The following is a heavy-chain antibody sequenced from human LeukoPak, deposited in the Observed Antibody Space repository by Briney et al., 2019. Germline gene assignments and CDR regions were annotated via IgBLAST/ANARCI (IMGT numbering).Heavy chain of an antibody. J-gene: IGHJ3*02. CDR3: ARGGSYLGDAFDI. CDR2: ISSSSSYT. CDR1: GFTFSDYY. D-gene: IGHD1-26*01. Sequence: GALRLSCAASGFTFSDYYMSWIRQAPGKGLEWVSYISSSSSYTDYADSVKGRFTISRDNAKNTLYLQMNSLRAEDTAVYYCARGGSYLGDAFDIWGQGTMVTVSS. V-gene: IGHV3-11*06.